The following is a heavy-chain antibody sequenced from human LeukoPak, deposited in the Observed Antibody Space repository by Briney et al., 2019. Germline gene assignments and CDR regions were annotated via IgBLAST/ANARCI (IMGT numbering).Heavy chain of an antibody. CDR1: GGSFSGHY. D-gene: IGHD3-9*01. J-gene: IGHJ4*02. CDR3: ARGILFDYYFDS. CDR2: IHYSGAT. Sequence: SETLSLTCAIYGGSFSGHYWSWIRQSPGKGLEWIAEIHYSGATNYNPSLKSRVTISGDTSKNQVFLRVTSVTAADTARYYCARGILFDYYFDSWGQGTLVTVSS. V-gene: IGHV4-34*01.